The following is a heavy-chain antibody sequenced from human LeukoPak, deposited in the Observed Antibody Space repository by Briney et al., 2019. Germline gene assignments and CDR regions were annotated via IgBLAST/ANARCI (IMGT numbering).Heavy chain of an antibody. D-gene: IGHD2-15*01. J-gene: IGHJ4*02. V-gene: IGHV3-21*01. Sequence: GGSLRLSCAASGFTFSSYSMNWVRQAPGKGLEWVSSISSSSYIYYADPVKGRFTISRDNAKNSLYLQMNSLRAEDTAVYYCARAYCSGGSCYPFDYWGQGTLVTVSS. CDR2: ISSSSYI. CDR3: ARAYCSGGSCYPFDY. CDR1: GFTFSSYS.